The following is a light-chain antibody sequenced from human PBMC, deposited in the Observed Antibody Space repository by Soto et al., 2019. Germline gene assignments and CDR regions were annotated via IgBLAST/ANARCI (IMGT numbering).Light chain of an antibody. CDR2: EGN. CDR3: CSFAGGATFV. CDR1: SNDVGGYNL. V-gene: IGLV2-23*03. Sequence: QSALTQPASVSGYPGQSITISCTGTSNDVGGYNLVSWYQQHPGKVPKLIIYEGNKRPSGVSDRFSGSKSGNTASLTISALQAEDEADYSCCSFAGGATFVFGGGTKLTVL. J-gene: IGLJ2*01.